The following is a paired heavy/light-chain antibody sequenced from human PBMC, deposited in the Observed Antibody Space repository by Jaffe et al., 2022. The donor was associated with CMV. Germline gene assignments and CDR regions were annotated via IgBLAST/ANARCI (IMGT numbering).Light chain of an antibody. CDR2: DDE. Sequence: ELTQPPAVSVSAGQTASITCSGDELDDRFVCWYQMKPGQPPLLIIYDDEKRPSGIPERFSGSNSGRTATLTITGTQTLDDGDYYCQAWDTGALPHAKFGRGTKLTVL. CDR1: ELDDRF. CDR3: QAWDTGALPHAK. V-gene: IGLV3-1*01. J-gene: IGLJ3*02.
Heavy chain of an antibody. V-gene: IGHV5-51*01. CDR2: VYPRNSDV. D-gene: IGHD1-26*01. CDR1: GYIFTDYW. CDR3: ARVDKYWEMRAPLDN. J-gene: IGHJ4*02. Sequence: EVQLLQSGAELRKPGESLEISCKGFGYIFTDYWVGWVRHVPDKGLEWVGVVYPRNSDVRYSPSFRGHVTITADKSINTAYLQWKNLEASDTAIYYCARVDKYWEMRAPLDNWGQGTLVTVS.